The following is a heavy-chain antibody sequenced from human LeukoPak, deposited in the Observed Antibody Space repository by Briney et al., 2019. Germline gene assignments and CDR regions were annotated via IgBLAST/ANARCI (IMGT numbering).Heavy chain of an antibody. CDR2: INHSGST. D-gene: IGHD2-2*01. CDR3: ARGPPIRAIPYYYYYMDV. Sequence: PSDTLSLTCAVYGGPFSGYYWSWIRQPPGKGLEWIGEINHSGSTNYNPSLKSRVTISVDTSKNQFSLKLSSVTAADTAVYYCARGPPIRAIPYYYYYMDVWGKGTTVTVSS. V-gene: IGHV4-34*01. J-gene: IGHJ6*03. CDR1: GGPFSGYY.